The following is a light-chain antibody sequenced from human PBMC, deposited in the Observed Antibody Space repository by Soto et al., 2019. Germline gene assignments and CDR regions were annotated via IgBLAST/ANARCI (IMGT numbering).Light chain of an antibody. Sequence: QSALTRPASVSGSPGQSITISCTGTSSDVGGYNYVSWYQQHPGKAPKLIIYDVSVRPSGVSNRFSGSKSGNTASLTISGLQAEDEADYYCSSYAGSSTLYVFGIGTKLTVL. J-gene: IGLJ1*01. V-gene: IGLV2-14*01. CDR3: SSYAGSSTLYV. CDR1: SSDVGGYNY. CDR2: DVS.